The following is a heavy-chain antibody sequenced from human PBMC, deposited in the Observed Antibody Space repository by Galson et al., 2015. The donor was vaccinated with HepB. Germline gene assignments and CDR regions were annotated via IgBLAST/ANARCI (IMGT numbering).Heavy chain of an antibody. CDR2: KYASGST. CDR1: GGSVSSGSYY. Sequence: VSGGSVSSGSYYCSWIRQPAGKGLEWIGRKYASGSTHYSASLKSRVTISIDMSKSQCSLKVTSATAADTAVYYCATSELRPGGYYYYGMDVWGQGTTVTV. CDR3: ATSELRPGGYYYYGMDV. J-gene: IGHJ6*02. D-gene: IGHD4-23*01. V-gene: IGHV4-61*02.